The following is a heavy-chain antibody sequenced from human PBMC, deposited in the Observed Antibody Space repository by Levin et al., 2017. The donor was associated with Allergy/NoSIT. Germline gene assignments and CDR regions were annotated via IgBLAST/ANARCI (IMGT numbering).Heavy chain of an antibody. Sequence: ASVKVSCKTSGYTFTSYYIHWVRQAPGQGLKWMGIINPSGGSTSYAQELQGRVTMTRGTSTSTVYMELSSLRSEDTAVYYCARARMGSFGELLYYFDYWGQGTLVTVSS. J-gene: IGHJ4*02. CDR3: ARARMGSFGELLYYFDY. CDR2: INPSGGST. CDR1: GYTFTSYY. V-gene: IGHV1-46*04. D-gene: IGHD3-10*01.